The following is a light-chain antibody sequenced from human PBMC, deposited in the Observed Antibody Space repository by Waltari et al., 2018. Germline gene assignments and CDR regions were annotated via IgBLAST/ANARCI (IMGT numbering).Light chain of an antibody. CDR2: AAS. CDR3: QQSYSTPFT. CDR1: QSISTY. J-gene: IGKJ3*01. V-gene: IGKV1-39*01. Sequence: DIQMTQSPSSLSASVGNRVTITCRASQSISTYVNWYQQKPGKVPKVLIYAASSLQSGVPSRFSGSGSVTDFTLTISSLQPEDFASYYCQQSYSTPFTFGPGTKVDIK.